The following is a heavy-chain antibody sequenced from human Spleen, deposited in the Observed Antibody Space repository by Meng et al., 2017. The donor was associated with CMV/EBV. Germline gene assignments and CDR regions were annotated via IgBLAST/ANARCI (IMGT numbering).Heavy chain of an antibody. CDR1: GYTFRGYG. Sequence: ASVKVSCKASGYTFRGYGISWVRQAPGQGLEWIGWISPYNGDTTYAQNFQGRVTMTTDTSTSTAHMDLRSLRSADSAVYYCARDSGDCSSTSCYPYYYYGMDVWGQGTTVTVSS. V-gene: IGHV1-18*04. D-gene: IGHD2-2*01. J-gene: IGHJ6*02. CDR3: ARDSGDCSSTSCYPYYYYGMDV. CDR2: ISPYNGDT.